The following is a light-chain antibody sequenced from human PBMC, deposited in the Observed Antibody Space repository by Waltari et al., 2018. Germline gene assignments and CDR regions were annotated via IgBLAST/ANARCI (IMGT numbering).Light chain of an antibody. CDR2: GAS. V-gene: IGKV4-1*01. J-gene: IGKJ1*01. CDR3: QQYYTIPRT. Sequence: DIVMPQSPVSLHVYLRERATLNCKPTQSVFYSPNNQNSLAWYQQKPGQPPKVLIYGASTRESGVPDRFSGSGSGRDFTLIISSLQAEDVAVYYCQQYYTIPRTFGQGTRVEIK. CDR1: QSVFYSPNNQNS.